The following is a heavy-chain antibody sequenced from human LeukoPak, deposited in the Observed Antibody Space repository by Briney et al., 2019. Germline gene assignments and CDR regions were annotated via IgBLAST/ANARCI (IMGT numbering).Heavy chain of an antibody. CDR1: GFTFDDYA. CDR3: AKEHDYGDQYYYYGMDV. Sequence: PGGSLRLSCAASGFTFDDYAMHWVRQAPGKGLEWVSGISWNSGSIGYADSVKGRFTISRDNAKNSLYLQMNSLRAEDTALYYCAKEHDYGDQYYYYGMDVWGQGTTVTVSS. J-gene: IGHJ6*02. V-gene: IGHV3-9*01. D-gene: IGHD4-17*01. CDR2: ISWNSGSI.